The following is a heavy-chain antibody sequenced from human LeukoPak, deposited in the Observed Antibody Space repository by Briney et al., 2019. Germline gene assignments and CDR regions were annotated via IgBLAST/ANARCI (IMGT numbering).Heavy chain of an antibody. CDR2: INSDGTTT. Sequence: PRGSLKLSCASSAFNFTAYWMHWVRQDPRQGLLWVACINSDGTTTNYADYVQGRFTISRDNAKNTLFLQLNSLRADDTAVYFCAVSNGGYGPWGKGALVTVSS. D-gene: IGHD5-12*01. CDR1: AFNFTAYW. V-gene: IGHV3-74*01. J-gene: IGHJ5*02. CDR3: AVSNGGYGP.